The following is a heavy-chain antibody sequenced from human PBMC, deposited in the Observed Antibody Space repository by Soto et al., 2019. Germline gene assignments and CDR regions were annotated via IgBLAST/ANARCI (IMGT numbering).Heavy chain of an antibody. Sequence: SETLSLTCTVSGYSISSYYWSWIRQPPGKGLQWIGYIYYTGTTDYNPSLKSRVTISVDTSKNQFSLKLSSVTAADTAVYYCAREVGDFGLYYFDYWGQGTLVTVSS. D-gene: IGHD4-17*01. V-gene: IGHV4-59*01. J-gene: IGHJ4*02. CDR3: AREVGDFGLYYFDY. CDR2: IYYTGTT. CDR1: GYSISSYY.